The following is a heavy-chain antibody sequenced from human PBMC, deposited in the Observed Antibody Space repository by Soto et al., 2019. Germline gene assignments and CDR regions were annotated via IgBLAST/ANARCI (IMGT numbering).Heavy chain of an antibody. CDR2: IYYSGST. CDR3: ARAGVATIYPGNNWFDP. Sequence: QVQLQESGPGLVKPSQTLSLTCTVSGGSISSGDYYWSWIRQPPGKGLEWIGYIYYSGSTYSIPSLKSRVTISVDTSKNQFSLNLSSVTAPDTAMYYCARAGVATIYPGNNWFDPWGQGTLVTVSS. J-gene: IGHJ5*02. CDR1: GGSISSGDYY. D-gene: IGHD5-12*01. V-gene: IGHV4-30-4*01.